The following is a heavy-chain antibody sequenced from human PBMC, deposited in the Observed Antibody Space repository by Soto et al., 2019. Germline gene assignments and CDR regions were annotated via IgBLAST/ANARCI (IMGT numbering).Heavy chain of an antibody. D-gene: IGHD6-6*01. Sequence: EVQLLESGGGLVQPGGSLRLSCAASGFTFSSYAMSWVRQAPGKGLEWVSGISGSGGSIYYADSVTGRFTISRDNSKTTLYLQMNSLRAEDTAVYYCAKGSSSSSLLRQNFDYCGQGTLVTVSS. CDR2: ISGSGGSI. V-gene: IGHV3-23*01. J-gene: IGHJ4*02. CDR3: AKGSSSSSLLRQNFDY. CDR1: GFTFSSYA.